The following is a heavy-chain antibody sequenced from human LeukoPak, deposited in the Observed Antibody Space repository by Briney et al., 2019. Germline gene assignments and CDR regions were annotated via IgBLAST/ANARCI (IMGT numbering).Heavy chain of an antibody. CDR2: ISSSSSYI. D-gene: IGHD3-3*01. Sequence: GGSLRLSCAASGFTFSSYAMSWVRQAPGKGLEWVSSISSSSSYIYYADSVKSRFTISRDNAKNSLYLQMNSLRAEDTAVYYCARDPPGYDFWSGYYTYYYYGMDVWGQGTTVTVSS. CDR3: ARDPPGYDFWSGYYTYYYYGMDV. V-gene: IGHV3-21*01. J-gene: IGHJ6*02. CDR1: GFTFSSYA.